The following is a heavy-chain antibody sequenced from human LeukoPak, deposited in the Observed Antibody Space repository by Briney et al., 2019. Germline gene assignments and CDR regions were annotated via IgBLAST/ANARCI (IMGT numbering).Heavy chain of an antibody. J-gene: IGHJ6*02. V-gene: IGHV4-59*01. Sequence: SETLSLTCTVSGGSISSYYWSWIRQPPGKGLEWIGYIYYSGSTNYNPSLKSRVNISVDTSKNQFSLKLSSVTAADTAVYYCARGYYYYGMDVWGQGTTVTVSS. CDR2: IYYSGST. CDR1: GGSISSYY. CDR3: ARGYYYYGMDV.